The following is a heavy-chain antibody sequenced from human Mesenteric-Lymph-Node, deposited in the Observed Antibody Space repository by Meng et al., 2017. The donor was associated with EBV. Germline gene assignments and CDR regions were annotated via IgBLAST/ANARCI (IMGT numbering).Heavy chain of an antibody. V-gene: IGHV4-34*01. Sequence: QVQLQHSGHVLCKPAATLALTSVVYGGSFSGYHWIWIRQPPGKRLEWIREINQCGSTNYNPSLTSRVTISVDTSKNHFSLKLTSVSAADTAVYSCARAFCCGDCSHFDYWGQGTLVTVSS. CDR2: INQCGST. CDR3: ARAFCCGDCSHFDY. CDR1: GGSFSGYH. D-gene: IGHD2-21*01. J-gene: IGHJ4*02.